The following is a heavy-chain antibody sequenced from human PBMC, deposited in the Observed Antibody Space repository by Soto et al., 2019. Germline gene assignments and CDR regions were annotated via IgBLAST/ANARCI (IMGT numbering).Heavy chain of an antibody. CDR3: ARLLHGYSPVFDY. CDR1: GGTFSSYA. J-gene: IGHJ4*02. CDR2: IIPIFGTA. D-gene: IGHD5-18*01. V-gene: IGHV1-69*14. Sequence: QVQLVQSGAEVKKPGSSVKVSCKASGGTFSSYAISWVRQAPGQGLEWMGGIIPIFGTANYGQKFQGRVTMTADKSARTAYMELSSLRSEDTAVYYCARLLHGYSPVFDYWGQGTLVTVSS.